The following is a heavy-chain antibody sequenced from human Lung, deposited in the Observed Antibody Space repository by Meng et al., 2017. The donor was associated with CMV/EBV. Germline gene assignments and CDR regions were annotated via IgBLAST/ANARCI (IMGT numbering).Heavy chain of an antibody. D-gene: IGHD6-13*01. J-gene: IGHJ6*02. CDR2: IIPIFGTA. Sequence: SVXVSXXASGGTFSSYAISWARQDPGQGLEWMGGIIPIFGTANYAQKFQGRVTITTDESTSTAYMELSSLRSEDTAVYYCALFPIAAAGYYYYGMDVWGQGPTVTVSS. CDR1: GGTFSSYA. V-gene: IGHV1-69*05. CDR3: ALFPIAAAGYYYYGMDV.